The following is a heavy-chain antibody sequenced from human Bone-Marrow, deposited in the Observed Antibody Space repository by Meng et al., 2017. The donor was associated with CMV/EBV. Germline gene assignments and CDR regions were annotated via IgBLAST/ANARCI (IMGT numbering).Heavy chain of an antibody. CDR1: GGSVSSGSYY. V-gene: IGHV4-61*01. CDR2: IYYSGST. D-gene: IGHD3-3*01. Sequence: GSLRLSCTVSGGSVSSGSYYWSWIRQPPGKGLEWIGYIYYSGSTNYNPSLKSRVTISVDTSKNQFSLKLSSVTAADTAVYYCAGGSMYYDFWSGSNYYYYGMDVWGQGTTVTVSS. CDR3: AGGSMYYDFWSGSNYYYYGMDV. J-gene: IGHJ6*02.